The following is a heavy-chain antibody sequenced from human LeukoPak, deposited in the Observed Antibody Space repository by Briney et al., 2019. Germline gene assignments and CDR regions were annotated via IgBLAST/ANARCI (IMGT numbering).Heavy chain of an antibody. D-gene: IGHD1-26*01. CDR3: TRGSDGGRNYDFDY. J-gene: IGHJ4*02. CDR2: INLDGSST. V-gene: IGHV3-74*03. Sequence: GGSLRLSCAASGFTFSRNWIHWVRQGPGKGLVWVSRINLDGSSTMYADFVKGGFTISRDNAKNTLYLQMNSLRVEDTALYYCTRGSDGGRNYDFDYWGQGTLVTVSS. CDR1: GFTFSRNW.